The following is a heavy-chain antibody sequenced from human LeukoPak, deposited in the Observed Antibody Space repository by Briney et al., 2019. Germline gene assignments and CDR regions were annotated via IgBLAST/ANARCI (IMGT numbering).Heavy chain of an antibody. D-gene: IGHD4-17*01. CDR1: GYSISSGYY. CDR2: IYHSGST. V-gene: IGHV4-38-2*02. J-gene: IGHJ4*02. Sequence: PSETLSLTCTVSGYSISSGYYWGWIRQPPGKGLEWIGSIYHSGSTYYNPSLKSRVTISVDTSKNQFSLKLSSVTAADTAVYYCARGPDYGVKPSDYWGQGTLVTASS. CDR3: ARGPDYGVKPSDY.